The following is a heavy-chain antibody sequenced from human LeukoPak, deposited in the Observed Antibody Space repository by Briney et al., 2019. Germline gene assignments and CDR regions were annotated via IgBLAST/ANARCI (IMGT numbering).Heavy chain of an antibody. CDR2: ITASSTAI. D-gene: IGHD2-15*01. CDR3: ARDPRGYCSGGSCHKPYYFDY. CDR1: GFTFNTYT. Sequence: GGSLRLSCAASGFTFNTYTMNWVRQAPGKGLEWVSSITASSTAIYSADSVKGRFTISRDNAKNLLYLQMNSLRAEDTAVYYCARDPRGYCSGGSCHKPYYFDYWGQGTLVTVSS. J-gene: IGHJ4*02. V-gene: IGHV3-21*01.